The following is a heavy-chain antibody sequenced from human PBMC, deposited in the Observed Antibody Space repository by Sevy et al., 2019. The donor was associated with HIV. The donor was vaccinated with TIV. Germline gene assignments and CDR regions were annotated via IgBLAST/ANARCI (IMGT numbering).Heavy chain of an antibody. CDR2: IWFDGSNT. J-gene: IGHJ4*02. D-gene: IGHD4-17*01. CDR1: GFTFSSYG. CDR3: ARDLEFYDYGDYGPAFMPDY. Sequence: GGSLRLSCAASGFTFSSYGMHWVRQAPGKGLEWVAVIWFDGSNTYYADSVKGRFTISRDIAKYILHLQMNSLRAEDTAVYYCARDLEFYDYGDYGPAFMPDYWGQGTLVTVSS. V-gene: IGHV3-33*01.